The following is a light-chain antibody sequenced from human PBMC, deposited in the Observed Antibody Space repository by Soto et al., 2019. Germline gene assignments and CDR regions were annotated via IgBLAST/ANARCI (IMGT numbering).Light chain of an antibody. CDR2: SNN. Sequence: QSVLTQPPSASGTPGQRVTISCSGSSSNIGSNTVNWNQQLPGTAPKLLIYSNNQRPSGVPDRFSGSKSGTSASLAISGPQSEDEADYYCAAWDDSLKGAVFGGGTQLTVL. V-gene: IGLV1-44*01. CDR3: AAWDDSLKGAV. J-gene: IGLJ7*01. CDR1: SSNIGSNT.